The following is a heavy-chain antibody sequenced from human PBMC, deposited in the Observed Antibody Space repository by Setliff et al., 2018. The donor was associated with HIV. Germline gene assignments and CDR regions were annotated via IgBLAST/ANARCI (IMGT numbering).Heavy chain of an antibody. CDR2: IIPIFGTP. V-gene: IGHV1-69*13. CDR1: GGTFSSYA. D-gene: IGHD3-22*01. Sequence: SVKVSCKASGGTFSSYAISWVRQAPGQGLEWMGGIIPIFGTPDYAQKFQGRITITADESTSTAYMELRSLRAEDTAVYYCARLDTTGYYFSPHGYGGDDAFDIWGQGTVVTVSS. CDR3: ARLDTTGYYFSPHGYGGDDAFDI. J-gene: IGHJ3*02.